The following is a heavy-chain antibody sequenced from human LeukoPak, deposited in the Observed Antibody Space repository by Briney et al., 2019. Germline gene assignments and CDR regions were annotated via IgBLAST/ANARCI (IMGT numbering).Heavy chain of an antibody. V-gene: IGHV3-7*01. CDR3: ARVVSSSGGFDY. D-gene: IGHD6-13*01. Sequence: GGSLRLSCAVSGFTFRSYWVSWVRQAPGKGLEWVANIKQDGSEQYYVDSVKGRFTISRDNAKKSLYLQMNTLRVEDTAVYYCARVVSSSGGFDYWGQGTLVTVSS. CDR1: GFTFRSYW. CDR2: IKQDGSEQ. J-gene: IGHJ4*02.